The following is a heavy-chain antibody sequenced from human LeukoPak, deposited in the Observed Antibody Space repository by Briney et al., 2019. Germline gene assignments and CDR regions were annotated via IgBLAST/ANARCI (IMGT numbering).Heavy chain of an antibody. CDR2: THHSGAT. V-gene: IGHV4-59*01. CDR3: ARSSGHSYGDFDY. J-gene: IGHJ4*02. CDR1: GVSITSNY. Sequence: ASETLSLTCSVSGVSITSNYWSWIRQPPGKGLEWLGYTHHSGATSYNPSLKSRSTMSLDTSNNQFSLKLSSVTAADMAVYYCARSSGHSYGDFDYWGQGNLVTVSS. D-gene: IGHD5-18*01.